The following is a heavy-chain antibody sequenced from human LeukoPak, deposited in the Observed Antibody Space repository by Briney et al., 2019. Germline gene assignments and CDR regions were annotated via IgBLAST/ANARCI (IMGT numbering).Heavy chain of an antibody. Sequence: PSETLSLTCAVYGGSFSGYYWSWIRQPPGKGLEWIGEINHSGSTNYNPSLKSRVTTSVDTSKNQFSLKLSSVTAADTAVYYCARVNYYDSSDGGSGYWGQGTLVTVSS. V-gene: IGHV4-34*01. CDR3: ARVNYYDSSDGGSGY. J-gene: IGHJ4*02. D-gene: IGHD3-22*01. CDR1: GGSFSGYY. CDR2: INHSGST.